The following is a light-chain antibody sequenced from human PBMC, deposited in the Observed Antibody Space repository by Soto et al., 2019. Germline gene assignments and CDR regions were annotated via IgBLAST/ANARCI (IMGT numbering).Light chain of an antibody. CDR2: DVT. J-gene: IGLJ2*01. Sequence: QSALTQPRSVSGSPGQSVVISCTGTSSNVGGYDYLSWYQQHPGKAPKLIIYDVTKRPSGVPDRFSGSKSGNTASLTISXXXXXXXXDYYCCSYAGTYTHVLFGGGTKLTVL. CDR1: SSNVGGYDY. CDR3: CSYAGTYTHVL. V-gene: IGLV2-11*01.